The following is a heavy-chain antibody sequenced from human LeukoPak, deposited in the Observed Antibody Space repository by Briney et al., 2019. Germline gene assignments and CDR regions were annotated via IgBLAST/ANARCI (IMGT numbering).Heavy chain of an antibody. J-gene: IGHJ2*01. Sequence: GGSLRLSCAASGFTVSSNYMSWVRQAPGKGLEWVSSISSSSSYIYYADSVKGRFTISRDNAKNSLYLQMNSLRAEDTAVYYCARPYCSSTSCYRYFDLWGRGTLVTVSS. CDR3: ARPYCSSTSCYRYFDL. CDR2: ISSSSSYI. CDR1: GFTVSSNY. D-gene: IGHD2-2*02. V-gene: IGHV3-21*01.